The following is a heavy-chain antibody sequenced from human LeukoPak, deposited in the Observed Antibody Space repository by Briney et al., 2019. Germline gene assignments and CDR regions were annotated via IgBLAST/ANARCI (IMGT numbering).Heavy chain of an antibody. CDR2: IYYSGST. CDR3: ARRKPTTVTNWGRPLYYYYMDV. J-gene: IGHJ6*03. V-gene: IGHV4-39*01. CDR1: GGSISSSSYY. Sequence: SETLSLTCTVSGGSISSSSYYWGWIRQPPGKGLERIGSIYYSGSTYYNPSLKSRVTISVDTSKNQFSLKLSSVTAADTAVYYCARRKPTTVTNWGRPLYYYYMDVWGRGTTVTVPS. D-gene: IGHD4-17*01.